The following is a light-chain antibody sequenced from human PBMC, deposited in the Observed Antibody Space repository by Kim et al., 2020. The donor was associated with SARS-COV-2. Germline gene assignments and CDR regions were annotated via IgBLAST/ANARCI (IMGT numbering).Light chain of an antibody. V-gene: IGKV1-33*01. J-gene: IGKJ3*01. CDR3: QQYENVLFT. CDR2: DAS. CDR1: QDISNY. Sequence: DIQMTQSPSSLSASVGDRVTITCQASQDISNYLNWYQQKPGKAPKLLIYDASNLETGVPSRFSGSGSGTDFTFTISSLQPEDIATYHCQQYENVLFTFGPGNKVDIK.